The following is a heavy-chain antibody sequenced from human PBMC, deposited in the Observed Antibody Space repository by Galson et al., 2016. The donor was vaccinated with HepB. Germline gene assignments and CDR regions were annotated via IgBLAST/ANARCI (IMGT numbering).Heavy chain of an antibody. V-gene: IGHV6-1*01. CDR1: GDSVSNNTAA. CDR2: TYYRSKWYN. Sequence: CAISGDSVSNNTAAWNWIRQSPSRGLERLGRTYYRSKWYNDYAASVRSRITINADTSKNQFSLQLNSMTPEDTALYFCARGGSVREVKGFDYWGQGALVTVSP. J-gene: IGHJ4*02. D-gene: IGHD3-10*01. CDR3: ARGGSVREVKGFDY.